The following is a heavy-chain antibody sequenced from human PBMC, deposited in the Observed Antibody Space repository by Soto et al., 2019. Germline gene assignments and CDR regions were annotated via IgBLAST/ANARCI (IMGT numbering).Heavy chain of an antibody. J-gene: IGHJ6*02. CDR2: ISYDGSNK. Sequence: QVQLVESGGGVVQPGRSLRLSCPASGFTFTSYAIHWVRQAPGKGLEWVAVISYDGSNKYYADSVKGRFTISRDNSKNTLYLQMNSLRAEDTAVYYCARGRQQLGYYYYGMDVWGQGTTVTVSS. D-gene: IGHD6-13*01. CDR3: ARGRQQLGYYYYGMDV. CDR1: GFTFTSYA. V-gene: IGHV3-30-3*01.